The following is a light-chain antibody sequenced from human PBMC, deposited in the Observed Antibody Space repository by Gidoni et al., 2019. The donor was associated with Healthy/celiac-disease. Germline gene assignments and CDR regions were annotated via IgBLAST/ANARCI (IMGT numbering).Light chain of an antibody. CDR1: SSNIRNNY. V-gene: IGLV1-51*01. Sequence: SVLTQPLSVSAAPGQKVTISCSVSSSNIRNNYVSCYQPLPGTAPKLLIYDNNKRPSGIPDRFSGSKSGTSATLGITGLQTGDEADYYCGTWDSSLSAVVFGGGTKLTVL. CDR2: DNN. J-gene: IGLJ2*01. CDR3: GTWDSSLSAVV.